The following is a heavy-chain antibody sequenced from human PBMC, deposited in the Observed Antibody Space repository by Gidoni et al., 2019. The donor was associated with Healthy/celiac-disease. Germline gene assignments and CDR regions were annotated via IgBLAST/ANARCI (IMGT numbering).Heavy chain of an antibody. CDR2: IWYDGSKK. CDR1: GFPFRNDG. Sequence: QVQLVDSGGGVVHPGRSLRLSCVVSGFPFRNDGMHWVRQAPGKGLELVEVIWYDGSKKYYADSVKSRFTITRDNSKNTLYLQMNSLRAEETAVYDCERDRGSYERNGFDIWGQGTMVTVSS. D-gene: IGHD1-26*01. CDR3: ERDRGSYERNGFDI. V-gene: IGHV3-33*01. J-gene: IGHJ3*02.